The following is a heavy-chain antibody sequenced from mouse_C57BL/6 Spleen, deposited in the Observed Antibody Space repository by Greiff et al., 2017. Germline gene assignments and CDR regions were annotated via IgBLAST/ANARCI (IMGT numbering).Heavy chain of an antibody. J-gene: IGHJ3*01. Sequence: EVKLMESGGGLVQPGGSLKLSCAASGFTFSDYYMYWVRQTPEKRLEWVAYISNGGGSTYYPDTVKGRFTISRDNAKNTLYLQMSRLKSEDTAMYYCARDIYYDYDGGAYWGQGTLVTVSA. D-gene: IGHD2-4*01. CDR1: GFTFSDYY. V-gene: IGHV5-12*01. CDR3: ARDIYYDYDGGAY. CDR2: ISNGGGST.